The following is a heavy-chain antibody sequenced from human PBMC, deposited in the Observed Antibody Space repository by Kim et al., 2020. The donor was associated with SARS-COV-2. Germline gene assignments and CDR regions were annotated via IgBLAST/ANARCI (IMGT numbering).Heavy chain of an antibody. CDR3: AKHLATPPPYYFDY. CDR2: ISGSVDTT. Sequence: GGSLRLSCAASGFTFSSYAMSWVRQAPGEGLEWVSGISGSVDTTYYADSVKGRFTISRDNSKNTLFLQMNSLSAEDTAGYYCAKHLATPPPYYFDYWGQGTLVTVSS. D-gene: IGHD3-3*02. V-gene: IGHV3-23*01. CDR1: GFTFSSYA. J-gene: IGHJ4*02.